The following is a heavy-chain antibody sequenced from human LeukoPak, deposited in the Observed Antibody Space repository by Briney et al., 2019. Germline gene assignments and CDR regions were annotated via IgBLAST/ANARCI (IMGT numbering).Heavy chain of an antibody. J-gene: IGHJ4*02. CDR3: ARRYFDGNDY. CDR2: IYHSGST. CDR1: GYSISSGYY. D-gene: IGHD3-9*01. Sequence: SETLSLTCAVSGYSISSGYYWGWIRQPPGKGLEWIGSIYHSGSTYYNPSLKSRVTISVDTSKNQFSPKLSSVTAADTAVYYCARRYFDGNDYWGQGTLVTVSS. V-gene: IGHV4-38-2*01.